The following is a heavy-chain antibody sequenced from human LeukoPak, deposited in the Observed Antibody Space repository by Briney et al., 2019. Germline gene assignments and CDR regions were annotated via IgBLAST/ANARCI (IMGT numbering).Heavy chain of an antibody. V-gene: IGHV3-21*01. CDR3: ARDPGIAAAGVRYYFDY. Sequence: GGSLRLSCAASGFTFSSYSMNWVRQAPGKGLEWVSSISSSSSYIYYADSVKGRFTISRDNAKNSLYLQMNSLRAEDTAVYYCARDPGIAAAGVRYYFDYWGQGTLVTVSS. CDR1: GFTFSSYS. J-gene: IGHJ4*02. D-gene: IGHD6-13*01. CDR2: ISSSSSYI.